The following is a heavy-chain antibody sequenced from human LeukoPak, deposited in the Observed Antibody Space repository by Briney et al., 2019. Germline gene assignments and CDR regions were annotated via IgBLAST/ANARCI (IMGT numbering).Heavy chain of an antibody. D-gene: IGHD3-3*01. CDR2: FYYSGST. J-gene: IGHJ4*02. CDR3: ADRDGVY. CDR1: GDSFSNNY. V-gene: IGHV4-59*01. Sequence: SETLSLTCSVSGDSFSNNYWTWIRQPPGKGLEWIGHFYYSGSTNYNPSLKSRVTISADTSKNQFSLRLTSVTAADTAVYYCADRDGVYWGQGILVTVSS.